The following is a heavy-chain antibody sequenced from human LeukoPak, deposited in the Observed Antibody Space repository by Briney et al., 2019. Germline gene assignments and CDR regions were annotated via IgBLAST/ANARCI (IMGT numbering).Heavy chain of an antibody. D-gene: IGHD6-19*01. J-gene: IGHJ4*02. CDR2: INPSGGST. CDR1: GYTFTSYY. V-gene: IGHV1-46*01. Sequence: GASVKVSCKASGYTFTSYYMHWVRQAPGQGLEWMGIINPSGGSTSYAQKFQGRVTMTRDTSTSTVYMELSSLRSEDTAVYYCGMAVAGTGIDYWGQGTLVTVSS. CDR3: GMAVAGTGIDY.